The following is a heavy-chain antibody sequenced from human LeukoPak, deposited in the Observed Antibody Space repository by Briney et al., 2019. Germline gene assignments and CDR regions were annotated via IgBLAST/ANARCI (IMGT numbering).Heavy chain of an antibody. CDR2: IYFSGGT. J-gene: IGHJ6*03. CDR3: ARGRSGGSSYYYYYYMDV. Sequence: SETLSLTCTVSGDSISSSNCYWGWIRQPPGKGLEWIGSIYFSGGTYYNASLKSRVTISVDTSKNQFSLKLSSVTAADTAVYYCARGRSGGSSYYYYYYMDVWGKGTTVTISS. V-gene: IGHV4-39*01. CDR1: GDSISSSNCY. D-gene: IGHD2-15*01.